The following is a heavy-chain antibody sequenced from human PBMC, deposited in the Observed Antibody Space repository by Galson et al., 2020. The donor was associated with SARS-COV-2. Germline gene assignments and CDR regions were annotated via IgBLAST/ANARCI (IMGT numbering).Heavy chain of an antibody. V-gene: IGHV3-23*01. CDR3: AKDGEVYAPWFDP. CDR1: GFTFLSSA. D-gene: IGHD3-10*01. CDR2: ISGSGGST. J-gene: IGHJ5*02. Sequence: GGSLRISCAASGFTFLSSANWVRQAPGKGLAWVPGISGSGGSTYYADSVKGRFTISRDNSKNTLYLQINSLRAEDTAVYYCAKDGEVYAPWFDPWGQGTLVTVSS.